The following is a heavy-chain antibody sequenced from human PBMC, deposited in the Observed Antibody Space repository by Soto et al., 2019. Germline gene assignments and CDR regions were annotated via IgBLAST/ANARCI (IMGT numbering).Heavy chain of an antibody. D-gene: IGHD3-9*01. CDR1: GYTFSFYG. CDR3: ARDTADWLLEASLDY. CDR2: ISPYNGKT. Sequence: GASVKVSCKASGYTFSFYGISWVRQAPGQGLEWMGWISPYNGKTNYAQSLQGRVTMTTDTSTSTAYMELRSLRSDDSAVYYCARDTADWLLEASLDYWGQGTLVTVSS. V-gene: IGHV1-18*01. J-gene: IGHJ4*02.